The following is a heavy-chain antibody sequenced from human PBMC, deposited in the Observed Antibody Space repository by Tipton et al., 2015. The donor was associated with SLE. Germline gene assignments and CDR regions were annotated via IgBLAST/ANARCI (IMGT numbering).Heavy chain of an antibody. J-gene: IGHJ4*02. D-gene: IGHD6-13*01. CDR1: GGSIKSGGYY. CDR3: ARRPAAGTSLADY. Sequence: TLSLTCTVSGGSIKSGGYYWGWIRQSAGKGLEWIGSIYFTGYAYYNPSLKSRVTISVDTSKNQFSLTLNSVTAADTAVYYCARRPAAGTSLADYWGKGTLVTVSS. V-gene: IGHV4-39*07. CDR2: IYFTGYA.